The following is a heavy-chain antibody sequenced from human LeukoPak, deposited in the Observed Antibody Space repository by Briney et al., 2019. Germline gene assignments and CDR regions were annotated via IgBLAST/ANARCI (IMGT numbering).Heavy chain of an antibody. CDR1: GGSLSSGDYY. CDR2: IYYSGST. Sequence: SETLSLTCTVSGGSLSSGDYYWCWIRQPPGKGLEWIGYIYYSGSTSYNPSLKSRVTLSVETAKNQFSLKLSVVTAVDTPVYYHALDPGWGSNSQTDYCGQGTLVTVSS. V-gene: IGHV4-30-4*01. D-gene: IGHD2/OR15-2a*01. J-gene: IGHJ4*02. CDR3: ALDPGWGSNSQTDY.